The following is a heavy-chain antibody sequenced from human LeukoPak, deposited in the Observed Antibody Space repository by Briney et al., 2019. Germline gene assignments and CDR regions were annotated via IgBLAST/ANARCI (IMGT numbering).Heavy chain of an antibody. CDR2: IKQDGGEK. D-gene: IGHD2-2*01. CDR1: GFTFSSYW. V-gene: IGHV3-7*01. J-gene: IGHJ4*02. CDR3: ARYYCSSSSCLMFDY. Sequence: GGSLRLSCAASGFTFSSYWMSWVRQAPGKGLEWVAHIKQDGGEKYYVDSVKGRFTISRDNAKNSLYLQMNSLRAEDTAVYYCARYYCSSSSCLMFDYWGQGTLVTVSS.